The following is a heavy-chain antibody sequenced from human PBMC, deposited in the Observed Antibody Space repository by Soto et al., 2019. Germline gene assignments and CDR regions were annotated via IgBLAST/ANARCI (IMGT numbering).Heavy chain of an antibody. J-gene: IGHJ6*02. CDR3: ARQEVEYSSSSPYYYYGMDV. CDR2: IIPIFGTA. Sequence: SVKVSCKASGGTFSSYAISWVRQAPGQGLEWMGGIIPIFGTANYAQKFQGRVTITADKSTSTAYMELSSLRSEDTAVYYCARQEVEYSSSSPYYYYGMDVWGQGTTVTVS. V-gene: IGHV1-69*06. D-gene: IGHD6-6*01. CDR1: GGTFSSYA.